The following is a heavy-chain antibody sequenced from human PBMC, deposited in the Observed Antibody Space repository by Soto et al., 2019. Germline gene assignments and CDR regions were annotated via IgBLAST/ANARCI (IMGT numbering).Heavy chain of an antibody. CDR1: GFILSSFG. CDR3: ARSTSSTLNYYYGMDV. CDR2: MSYDGSSK. V-gene: IGHV3-30*03. D-gene: IGHD6-6*01. Sequence: GGSLRLSCAASGFILSSFGMHWVRQAPGKGLEWVAVMSYDGSSKFYTDSVKGRFTIARDNSKNILYLQMNSLTIEDTAVFYCARSTSSTLNYYYGMDVWGQGTTVTVSS. J-gene: IGHJ6*02.